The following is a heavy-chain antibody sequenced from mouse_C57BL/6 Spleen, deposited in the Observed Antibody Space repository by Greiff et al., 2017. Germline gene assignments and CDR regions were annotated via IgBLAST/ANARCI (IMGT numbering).Heavy chain of an antibody. CDR2: ISYSGST. V-gene: IGHV3-1*01. CDR3: ARDGYYGSSYWYFDV. Sequence: VQLQQSGPGMVKPSQSLSLTCTVTGYSITSGYDWHWIRHFPGNKLEWMGYISYSGSTNYNPSLKIRISITHDTSKNHFFLKLNSLTTEDTATDDCARDGYYGSSYWYFDVWGTGTTVTVSS. J-gene: IGHJ1*03. D-gene: IGHD1-1*01. CDR1: GYSITSGYD.